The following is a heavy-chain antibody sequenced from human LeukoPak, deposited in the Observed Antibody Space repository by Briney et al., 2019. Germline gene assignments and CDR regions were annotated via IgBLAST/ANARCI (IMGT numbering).Heavy chain of an antibody. CDR3: AKRDDSNYALDY. Sequence: GGSLRLSCEASGFTFSSYAMSWVRHAPGKGLVWVSTISASGASTYYADSVNGRFTISRDNSKNTLFLQMNSLGAEDTALYYCAKRDDSNYALDYWGQGTLVTVSS. CDR2: ISASGAST. D-gene: IGHD5-24*01. CDR1: GFTFSSYA. V-gene: IGHV3-23*01. J-gene: IGHJ4*02.